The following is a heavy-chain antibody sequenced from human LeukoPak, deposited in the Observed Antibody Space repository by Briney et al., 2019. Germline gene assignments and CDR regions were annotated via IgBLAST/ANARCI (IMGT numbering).Heavy chain of an antibody. CDR2: INHSGRT. CDR3: VREILYCSGGSCYRGPFDN. Sequence: AETLSLTCAVSGGSFSGYYWTWIRQPPGKGLEWIGEINHSGRTNYNPSLKSRVIMSVDTSQNQFSLKLNSVTAADTAVYYCVREILYCSGGSCYRGPFDNWGQGTLVTVSA. V-gene: IGHV4-34*01. J-gene: IGHJ4*02. CDR1: GGSFSGYY. D-gene: IGHD2-15*01.